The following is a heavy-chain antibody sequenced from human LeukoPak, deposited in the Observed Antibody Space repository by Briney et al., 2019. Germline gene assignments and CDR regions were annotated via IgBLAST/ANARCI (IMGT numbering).Heavy chain of an antibody. CDR2: INPNSGGT. CDR1: GYTFTGYY. V-gene: IGHV1-2*02. D-gene: IGHD6-13*01. Sequence: TSVTLSRTASGYTFTGYYMDWVRPTPGQRLEWLGWINPNSGGTDYAQKLQGRVTMTRDTSISTAYMEMSRLRSDDTAAYYCARLTAAGIGHNFDYWGQGTLGTVSS. J-gene: IGHJ4*02. CDR3: ARLTAAGIGHNFDY.